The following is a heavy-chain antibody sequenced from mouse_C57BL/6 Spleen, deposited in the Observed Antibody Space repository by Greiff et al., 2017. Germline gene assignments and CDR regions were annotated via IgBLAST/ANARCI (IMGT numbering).Heavy chain of an antibody. CDR2: IHPNSGST. Sequence: VKLQQPGAELVKPGASVKLSCKASGYTFTSYWMHWVKQRPGQGLEWIGMIHPNSGSTNYNEKFKSKATLTVDKSSSTAYMQLSSLTSEDSAVYYCARPTVGYFDVWGTGTTVTVSS. D-gene: IGHD1-1*01. CDR3: ARPTVGYFDV. CDR1: GYTFTSYW. V-gene: IGHV1-64*01. J-gene: IGHJ1*03.